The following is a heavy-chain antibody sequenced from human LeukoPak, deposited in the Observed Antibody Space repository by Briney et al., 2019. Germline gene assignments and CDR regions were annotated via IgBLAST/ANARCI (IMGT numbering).Heavy chain of an antibody. D-gene: IGHD6-19*01. CDR1: GFTFSGYG. J-gene: IGHJ4*02. CDR3: AKAHSSGWYDFDY. Sequence: GGSLRLSCVASGFTFSGYGMHWVRQAPGKGLEWVAFIRFDGSNKYYADSVKGRFTISRDNSKNTPYLQMNSLRAEDTAVYYCAKAHSSGWYDFDYWGQGTLVTVSS. CDR2: IRFDGSNK. V-gene: IGHV3-30*02.